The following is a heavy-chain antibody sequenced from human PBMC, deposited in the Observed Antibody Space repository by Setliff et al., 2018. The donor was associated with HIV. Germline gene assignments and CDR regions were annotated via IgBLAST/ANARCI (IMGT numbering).Heavy chain of an antibody. J-gene: IGHJ4*02. CDR3: VGRLTYYDFWSGFYNY. CDR1: GGSFGSFA. V-gene: IGHV1-69*04. CDR2: IIPMLDSA. Sequence: ASVKVSCKASGGSFGSFAISWVRQAPGQGLEWVGRIIPMLDSANYAREFEGRVSITADKSTNTVYMELNSLKLEDTAVYYWVGRLTYYDFWSGFYNYWGQGTLVTVSS. D-gene: IGHD3-3*01.